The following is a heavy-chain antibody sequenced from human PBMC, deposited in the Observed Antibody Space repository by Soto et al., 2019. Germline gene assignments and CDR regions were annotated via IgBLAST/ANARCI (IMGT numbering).Heavy chain of an antibody. CDR1: GFTFSLSA. J-gene: IGHJ4*02. CDR2: IRGGGGST. D-gene: IGHD3-9*01. V-gene: IGHV3-23*01. CDR3: AKLPEYDILTGCDY. Sequence: EVQLLESGGGFVQPGESLRLSCVASGFTFSLSAMSWVRQAPGRGLEWVSSIRGGGGSTEYTDSVKGRFTISRENSKDTVHLQMNSLRAEDTAVYYCAKLPEYDILTGCDYWGQGALVTVSS.